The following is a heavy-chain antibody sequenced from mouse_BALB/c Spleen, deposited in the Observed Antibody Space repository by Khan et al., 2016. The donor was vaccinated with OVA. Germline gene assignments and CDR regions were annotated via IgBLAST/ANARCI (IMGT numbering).Heavy chain of an antibody. D-gene: IGHD2-2*01. V-gene: IGHV9-3-1*01. CDR2: INTYTGAP. J-gene: IGHJ4*01. CDR1: GFTFTNYG. CDR3: ARVGYNGTMDC. Sequence: QIQLVQSGPELKKPGETVQISCKASGFTFTNYGMNWVKQAPGKGLKWMGWINTYTGAPTFADDFKGRFAFSLETSASTAYLQINSLKNEATATYFCARVGYNGTMDCWGQGTSVTVSS.